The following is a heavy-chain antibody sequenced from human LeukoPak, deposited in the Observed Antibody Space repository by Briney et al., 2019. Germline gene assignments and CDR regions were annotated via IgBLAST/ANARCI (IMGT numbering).Heavy chain of an antibody. CDR3: ARCLEQQLGGNYYYYYGMDV. D-gene: IGHD6-13*01. Sequence: ASVKVSCKASGYTFTSYGISWVRQAPGQGLEWMGWISAYNGNTNYAQKLQGRVTMTTDTSTSTAYMELRSLRSDDTAVYYCARCLEQQLGGNYYYYYGMDVWGQGTTVTVSS. J-gene: IGHJ6*02. CDR2: ISAYNGNT. V-gene: IGHV1-18*01. CDR1: GYTFTSYG.